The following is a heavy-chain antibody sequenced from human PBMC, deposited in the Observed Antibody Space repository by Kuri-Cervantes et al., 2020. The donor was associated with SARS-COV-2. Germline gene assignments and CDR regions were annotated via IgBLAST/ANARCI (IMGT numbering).Heavy chain of an antibody. CDR1: GGTFSSYA. CDR2: TIPIFGTA. V-gene: IGHV1-69*05. Sequence: SVKVSCKASGGTFSSYAISWVRQAPGQGLEWMGGTIPIFGTANYAQKFQGGVTITTDESTSTAYMELSSLRSEDTAVYYCASGGQLPYYYYYYYMDVWGKGTTVTVSS. D-gene: IGHD1-1*01. CDR3: ASGGQLPYYYYYYYMDV. J-gene: IGHJ6*03.